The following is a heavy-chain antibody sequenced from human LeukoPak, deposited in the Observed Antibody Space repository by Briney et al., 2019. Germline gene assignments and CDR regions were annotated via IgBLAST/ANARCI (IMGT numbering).Heavy chain of an antibody. CDR2: MNPNSGNT. V-gene: IGHV1-8*01. CDR1: GYTFTSYD. CDR3: ARFGYCSGGSCYGGDV. D-gene: IGHD2-15*01. J-gene: IGHJ6*02. Sequence: ASVKVSCKASGYTFTSYDINWVRQATGQGLEWMGWMNPNSGNTGYAQKFQGRVTMTRNTSISTAYMELSSLRSEDTAVYYCARFGYCSGGSCYGGDVWGQGTTVTVSS.